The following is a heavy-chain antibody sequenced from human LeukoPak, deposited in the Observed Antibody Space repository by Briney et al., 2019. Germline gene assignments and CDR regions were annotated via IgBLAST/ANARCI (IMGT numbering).Heavy chain of an antibody. CDR2: IIPIFGTV. Sequence: ASVKVSCKTSGGTFSTYAITWVRQAPGQGLKWMGGIIPIFGTVNYAQKFQGRVTISADESTSTAYTELSSLRSEDTAVYYCARTSSSLNYYYYYMDVWGKGTTVTVSS. CDR3: ARTSSSLNYYYYYMDV. CDR1: GGTFSTYA. V-gene: IGHV1-69*01. J-gene: IGHJ6*03. D-gene: IGHD2-2*01.